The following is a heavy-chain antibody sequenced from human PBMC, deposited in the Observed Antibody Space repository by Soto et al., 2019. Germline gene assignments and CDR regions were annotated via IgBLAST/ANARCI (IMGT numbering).Heavy chain of an antibody. CDR3: ARGMNVDTDVFEC. V-gene: IGHV4-31*03. D-gene: IGHD5-18*01. CDR2: IYYSGST. CDR1: GGSISSGVYY. Sequence: SETLSLTCTVSGGSISSGVYYWSWIRQHPGKDREWIGYIYYSGSTYYNPSLKRRVTISVETSKNQFFLKLSSVTAADTALHYCARGMNVDTDVFECRRQGTLVPVSS. J-gene: IGHJ4*02.